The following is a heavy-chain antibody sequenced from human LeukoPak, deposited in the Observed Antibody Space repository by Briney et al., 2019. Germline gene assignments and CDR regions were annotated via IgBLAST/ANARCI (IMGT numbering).Heavy chain of an antibody. D-gene: IGHD1-26*01. Sequence: PGGSLRLSCAASGFTFSSYAMSWVRQAPGKGLEWVSAISGSGGSTYYADSVKGRFTISSDNSKNTLYLQMNSLRAEDTAVYYCAKSPYSGSYYGVRYNWFDPWGQGTLVTVSS. J-gene: IGHJ5*02. CDR3: AKSPYSGSYYGVRYNWFDP. CDR1: GFTFSSYA. V-gene: IGHV3-23*01. CDR2: ISGSGGST.